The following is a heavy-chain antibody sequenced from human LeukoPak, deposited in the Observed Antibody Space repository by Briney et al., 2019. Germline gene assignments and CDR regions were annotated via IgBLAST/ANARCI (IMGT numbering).Heavy chain of an antibody. D-gene: IGHD1-26*01. CDR2: ISWDGVVT. CDR1: GFTFDDYT. J-gene: IGHJ4*02. CDR3: AKDLSGGSYYGPFDD. Sequence: GSLRLSCAASGFTFDDYTMHWVRQAPGKGLEWVPLISWDGVVTHYADSVKGRFTISRDKSKNSLYLQMNSLRPEDTAFYYCAKDLSGGSYYGPFDDWGQGTLVTVSS. V-gene: IGHV3-43*01.